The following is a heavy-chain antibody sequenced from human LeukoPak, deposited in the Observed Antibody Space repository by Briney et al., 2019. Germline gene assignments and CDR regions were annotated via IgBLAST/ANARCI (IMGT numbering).Heavy chain of an antibody. D-gene: IGHD5-18*01. Sequence: PGGSLRLSCAASGFTFSSHAMSWVRQAPGKGLEWVSGISESGGSTYYVDSVKGRFTISRDSSKSTLYLQMSSLRAEDTAVYYCAKGGNGYFSVWSWGRGTLVTVSS. CDR2: ISESGGST. J-gene: IGHJ4*02. CDR1: GFTFSSHA. CDR3: AKGGNGYFSVWS. V-gene: IGHV3-23*01.